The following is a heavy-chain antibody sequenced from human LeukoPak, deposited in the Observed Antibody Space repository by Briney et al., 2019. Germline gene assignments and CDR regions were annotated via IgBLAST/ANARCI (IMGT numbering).Heavy chain of an antibody. J-gene: IGHJ5*02. D-gene: IGHD6-19*01. CDR2: ISSSSSYT. Sequence: GGSLRLSCAASGLTFSDYYMSWIRQAPGKGLEWVSYISSSSSYTNYADSVKGRFTISRDNAKNSLYLQMNSLRAEDTAVYYCARDLDSSGRYNWFDPWGQGTLVTVSS. CDR3: ARDLDSSGRYNWFDP. V-gene: IGHV3-11*05. CDR1: GLTFSDYY.